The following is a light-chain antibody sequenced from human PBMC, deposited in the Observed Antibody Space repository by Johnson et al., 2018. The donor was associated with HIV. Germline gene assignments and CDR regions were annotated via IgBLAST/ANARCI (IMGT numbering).Light chain of an antibody. CDR1: SSNIGNNY. J-gene: IGLJ1*01. Sequence: QSVLTQPPSVSAAPGQKVTISCSGSSSNIGNNYVSWYQQVPGAAPKLLIYDNNKRPSGIPDRFSGSKSGTSATLGITGLQTGDEADYYCGSWDSSLSAFFVFGTGTKVPFL. V-gene: IGLV1-51*01. CDR2: DNN. CDR3: GSWDSSLSAFFV.